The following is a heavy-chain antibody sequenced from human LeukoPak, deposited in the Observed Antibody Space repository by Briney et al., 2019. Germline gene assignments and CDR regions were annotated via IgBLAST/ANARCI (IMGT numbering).Heavy chain of an antibody. CDR3: ARGKHTSLRRAGGRKFDY. V-gene: IGHV4-31*03. Sequence: SETLSLTCTVSGGSISSGGYYWSWIPQHPGKGLEWIGYIYYSGSTYYNPSLTSRVTRALDTAKNQLSLELSCVTAAEPAVSYCARGKHTSLRRAGGRKFDYWGQGSLVTVSP. J-gene: IGHJ4*02. CDR1: GGSISSGGYY. CDR2: IYYSGST. D-gene: IGHD4-17*01.